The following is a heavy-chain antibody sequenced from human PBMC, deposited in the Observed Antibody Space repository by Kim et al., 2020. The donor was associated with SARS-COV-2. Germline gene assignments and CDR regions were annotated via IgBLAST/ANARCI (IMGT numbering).Heavy chain of an antibody. J-gene: IGHJ6*02. D-gene: IGHD3-3*01. Sequence: SRVTLSVDTSKNQFSLKLSSVAAADTAVYYCARVGVLRFLGYYYYGMDVWGQGTTVTVSS. V-gene: IGHV4-34*01. CDR3: ARVGVLRFLGYYYYGMDV.